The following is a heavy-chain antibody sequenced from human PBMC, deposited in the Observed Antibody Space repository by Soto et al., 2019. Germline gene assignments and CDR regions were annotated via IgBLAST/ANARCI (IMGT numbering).Heavy chain of an antibody. CDR1: GGSINSYH. J-gene: IGHJ4*02. D-gene: IGHD6-13*01. CDR3: ARRHSSILFDY. CDR2: IYYSGST. Sequence: SETLSLTCTVSGGSINSYHWSWIRQPPGKGLEWIGIIYYSGSTYYNPSLKSRVTISVDTSKNQFSLKLSSVTAADTAVYYCARRHSSILFDYWGQGTLVTVSS. V-gene: IGHV4-39*01.